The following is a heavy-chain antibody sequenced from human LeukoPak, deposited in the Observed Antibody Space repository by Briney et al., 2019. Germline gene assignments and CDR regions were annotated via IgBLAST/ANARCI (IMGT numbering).Heavy chain of an antibody. J-gene: IGHJ4*02. CDR2: ITASGTAM. D-gene: IGHD1-26*01. V-gene: IGHV3-48*02. CDR3: ASSGSYRFDY. Sequence: GGSLRLSCAASGFTFSSYSMNWVRQAPGKGLEWVSHITASGTAMFYADSVKGRFTISRDNAKNSLYLQMNGLRDEDTAVYYCASSGSYRFDYWGQGTLVTVSS. CDR1: GFTFSSYS.